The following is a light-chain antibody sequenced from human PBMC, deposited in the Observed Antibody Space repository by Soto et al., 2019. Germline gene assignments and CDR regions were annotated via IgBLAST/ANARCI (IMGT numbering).Light chain of an antibody. J-gene: IGLJ2*01. CDR2: EVS. Sequence: QSPLTQPASVSGSPGQSITISCTGTSSDVGGYNYVSWYQQHPGKAPKLMIYEVSNRPSGVSNRFSGSKSGNTASLTISGLQAEDEADYYCSSYTSSSTRVVFGGGTKLTVL. CDR1: SSDVGGYNY. V-gene: IGLV2-14*01. CDR3: SSYTSSSTRVV.